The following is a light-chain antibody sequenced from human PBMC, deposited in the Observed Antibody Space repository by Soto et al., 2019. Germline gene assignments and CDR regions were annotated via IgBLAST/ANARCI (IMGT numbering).Light chain of an antibody. V-gene: IGKV1-5*01. CDR3: QQYNTYLTWT. Sequence: DTQMTQSPSTLSASVGDRVTISCRASQSVSMWLAWFQQKPGKAPRLLIYGASDLESGVPSRFSGSGSGTEFTLTISSLQPEYAATYYCQQYNTYLTWTFGQGTKVDVK. CDR2: GAS. J-gene: IGKJ1*01. CDR1: QSVSMW.